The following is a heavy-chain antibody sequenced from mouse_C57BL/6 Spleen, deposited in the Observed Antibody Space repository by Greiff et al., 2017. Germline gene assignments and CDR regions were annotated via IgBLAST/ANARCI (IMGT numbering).Heavy chain of an antibody. J-gene: IGHJ4*01. D-gene: IGHD1-1*02. CDR3: ARWTKVARSYDAMDY. CDR2: IYPGSGST. Sequence: QVQLKQPGAELVKPGASVKMSCKASGYTFTSYWITWVKQRPGRGLEWIGDIYPGSGSTNYNEKFKSKATLTVDTSSSTAYMQLSSLTSEDSAVYDCARWTKVARSYDAMDYWGQGTSVTVSS. CDR1: GYTFTSYW. V-gene: IGHV1-55*01.